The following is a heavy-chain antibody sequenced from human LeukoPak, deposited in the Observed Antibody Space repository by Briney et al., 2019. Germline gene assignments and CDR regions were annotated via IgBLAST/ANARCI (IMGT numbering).Heavy chain of an antibody. D-gene: IGHD6-13*01. CDR3: ARVSSSSWTSWFDP. V-gene: IGHV1-18*01. CDR2: ISAYNGNT. CDR1: GYTFTSYG. J-gene: IGHJ5*02. Sequence: GASVKVSCKASGYTFTSYGISWVRQAPGQGLEWMGWISAYNGNTNYAQKLQGRVTMTTDTSTSTAYMELRSLRSDDTAVYYCARVSSSSWTSWFDPWGQGTLVTVSS.